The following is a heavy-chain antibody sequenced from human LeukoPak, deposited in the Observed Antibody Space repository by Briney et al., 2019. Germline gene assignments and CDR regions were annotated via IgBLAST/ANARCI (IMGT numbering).Heavy chain of an antibody. D-gene: IGHD3-3*01. V-gene: IGHV3-9*01. J-gene: IGHJ4*02. CDR3: ARGFSDFWSGYYYYFDY. CDR1: GFTFDDHA. Sequence: GMSLRLSCAASGFTFDDHAMHWVRQAPGKGLEWVSGISWNSGSINYADSVKGRFTISRDNAKNSLYLQMNSLRAEDTAVYYCARGFSDFWSGYYYYFDYWGQGTLVTVSS. CDR2: ISWNSGSI.